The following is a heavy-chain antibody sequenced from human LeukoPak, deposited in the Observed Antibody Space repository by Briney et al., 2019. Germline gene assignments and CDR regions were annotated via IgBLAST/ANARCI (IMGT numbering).Heavy chain of an antibody. CDR2: INHSGST. CDR1: GGSFSGYY. J-gene: IGHJ4*02. V-gene: IGHV4-34*01. Sequence: SETLSLTCAVYGGSFSGYYWSWIRQPPGKGLEWIGEINHSGSTNYNPSLKSRVTISVDTSKNQFSLKLSSVTAADTAVYYCAGTTARGPFEYYFDYWGQGTLVTVSS. D-gene: IGHD1-1*01. CDR3: AGTTARGPFEYYFDY.